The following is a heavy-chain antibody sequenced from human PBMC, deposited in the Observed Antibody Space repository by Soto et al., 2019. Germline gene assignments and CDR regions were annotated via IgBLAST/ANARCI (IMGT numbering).Heavy chain of an antibody. D-gene: IGHD3-9*01. Sequence: SLWLSCAASRYTLSIYGIQWDSQPPGKGMEWVAVISYDGYNKYYTDSVKSRFTRFRENSKKTPNLQMNGLRGEDTAVYYSAKDLRYTSGWFDLWGQGTLVTVSS. V-gene: IGHV3-30*18. CDR3: AKDLRYTSGWFDL. CDR2: ISYDGYNK. J-gene: IGHJ5*02. CDR1: RYTLSIYG.